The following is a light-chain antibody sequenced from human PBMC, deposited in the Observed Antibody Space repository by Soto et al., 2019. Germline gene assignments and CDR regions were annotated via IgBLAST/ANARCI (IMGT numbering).Light chain of an antibody. Sequence: DIQMTQSPSTLSASVADRVTITFRASQTISSWLAWYQQKPGKAPNLLIYDASTFERGVPSPFSGTRSGTEFTLTTDRLPPDDFATNYWHQYHTSSITAGKGTRLEIK. CDR2: DAS. CDR3: HQYHTSSIT. J-gene: IGKJ5*01. V-gene: IGKV1-5*01. CDR1: QTISSW.